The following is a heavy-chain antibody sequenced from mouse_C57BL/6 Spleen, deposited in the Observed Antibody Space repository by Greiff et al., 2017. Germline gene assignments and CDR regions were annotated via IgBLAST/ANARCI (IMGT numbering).Heavy chain of an antibody. V-gene: IGHV1-69*01. CDR2: IDPSDSYT. J-gene: IGHJ2*01. CDR1: GYTFTSYW. CDR3: ARRDYDVGYYLDY. Sequence: VQLQQPGAELVMPGASVKLSCKASGYTFTSYWMHWVKQRPGQGLEWIGEIDPSDSYTNYNQKFKGKSTLTVDKSSSTAYMQLSSLTSEDSAVYYCARRDYDVGYYLDYWGQGTTLTVSS. D-gene: IGHD2-4*01.